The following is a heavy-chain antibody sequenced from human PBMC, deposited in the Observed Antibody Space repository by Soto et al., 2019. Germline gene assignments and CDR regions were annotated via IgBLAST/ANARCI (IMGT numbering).Heavy chain of an antibody. D-gene: IGHD2-21*02. J-gene: IGHJ5*02. CDR2: ISAYNGNT. Sequence: GASVKVSCKASGYTVTGYGISWVRQAPGQGLEWMGWISAYNGNTNYAQKLQGRVTMTTDTSTSTAYMELRSLRSDDTAVYYCARTHIVVVTAFNWYDPWGQGTLVTVSS. CDR1: GYTVTGYG. V-gene: IGHV1-18*01. CDR3: ARTHIVVVTAFNWYDP.